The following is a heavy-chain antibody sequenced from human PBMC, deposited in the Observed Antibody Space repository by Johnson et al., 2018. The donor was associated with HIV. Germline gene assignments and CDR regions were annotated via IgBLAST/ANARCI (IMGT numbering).Heavy chain of an antibody. CDR3: TRGRGFGGPGSPGAFDM. Sequence: QVQLVESGGGVVQPGRSLRLSCVASRFTFRRYGMDRVRQAPGKGLEWGAVIWFDGSYKWYADSVKGRFTISRDNSKNTLYLHMNSLRAVDTALYYCTRGRGFGGPGSPGAFDMWGQGKMVTVSS. CDR1: RFTFRRYG. J-gene: IGHJ3*02. V-gene: IGHV3-33*01. D-gene: IGHD3-10*01. CDR2: IWFDGSYK.